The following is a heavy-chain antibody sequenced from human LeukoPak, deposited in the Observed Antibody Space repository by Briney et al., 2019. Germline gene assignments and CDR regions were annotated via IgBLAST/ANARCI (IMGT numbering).Heavy chain of an antibody. CDR1: TNSFTSYW. Sequence: GESLKISCKDSTNSFTSYWIAWVRQMPGKGLEWMGVIYPGDSYTRYSPSFEGQVTISADKSISTAYLQWSSLKASDTAMYYCARTYDILSGGYGTGWFDPWGQGTLVTVSS. CDR2: IYPGDSYT. D-gene: IGHD3-9*01. J-gene: IGHJ5*02. V-gene: IGHV5-51*01. CDR3: ARTYDILSGGYGTGWFDP.